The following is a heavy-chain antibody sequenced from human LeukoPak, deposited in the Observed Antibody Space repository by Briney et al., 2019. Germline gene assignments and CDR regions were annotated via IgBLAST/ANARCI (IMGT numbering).Heavy chain of an antibody. J-gene: IGHJ4*02. CDR1: GYSISSGYY. V-gene: IGHV4-38-2*02. CDR3: ARTRYYYNSRSYGAPYYFDY. D-gene: IGHD3-10*01. Sequence: PSETLSLTCTVSGYSISSGYYWGWIRQPPGKGLEWIGSIYHSGSTYYNPSLKSRVTISVDTSKNQFSLKLSSVTAADTAVYYCARTRYYYNSRSYGAPYYFDYWGQGTLVTVSS. CDR2: IYHSGST.